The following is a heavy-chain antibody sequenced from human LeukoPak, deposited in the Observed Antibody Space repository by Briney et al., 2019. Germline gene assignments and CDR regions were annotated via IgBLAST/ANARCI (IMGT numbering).Heavy chain of an antibody. CDR1: GGSMSRYY. J-gene: IGHJ5*02. CDR3: ARGYFDSRGWTCFDP. V-gene: IGHV4-30-4*08. Sequence: SETLSLTCTVSGGSMSRYYWSWIRQSPGKGLEWFGYMHYSGRTYYNPSLRSRITISMDTSKNQFSLKLSSVTAADTAVYYCARGYFDSRGWTCFDPWGQGALVTVSS. D-gene: IGHD3-22*01. CDR2: MHYSGRT.